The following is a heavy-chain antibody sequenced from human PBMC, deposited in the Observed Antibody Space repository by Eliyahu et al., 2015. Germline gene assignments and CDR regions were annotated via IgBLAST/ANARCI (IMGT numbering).Heavy chain of an antibody. V-gene: IGHV1-3*01. CDR2: XNAXNGNT. Sequence: KPGASVKVSCKASGYTFTSYAMHWVRQAPGQRLEXMGWXNAXNGNTKYSXKFQGRVTXXRXTSXSTAHMELSSLRSEDTAVYYCAATYSNYVGPIDYWGQGTLVTVSS. CDR3: AATYSNYVGPIDY. CDR1: GYTFTSYA. D-gene: IGHD4-11*01. J-gene: IGHJ4*02.